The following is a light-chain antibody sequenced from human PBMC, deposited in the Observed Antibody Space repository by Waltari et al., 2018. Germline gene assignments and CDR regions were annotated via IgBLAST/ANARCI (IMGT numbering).Light chain of an antibody. CDR1: QSISSN. J-gene: IGKJ1*01. Sequence: EIVMTQSPATLSVSPGEGATLSCRASQSISSNLAWYQQRPGQAPRLLIFATSTTATGVPARFRGSGSGTEFTLTISSMQSEDFAIYYCHQYNNWPPWTFGQGTKVEIK. CDR2: ATS. V-gene: IGKV3-15*01. CDR3: HQYNNWPPWT.